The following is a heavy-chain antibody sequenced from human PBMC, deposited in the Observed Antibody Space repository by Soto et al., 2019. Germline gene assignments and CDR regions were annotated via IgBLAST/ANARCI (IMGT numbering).Heavy chain of an antibody. D-gene: IGHD3-9*01. CDR3: AHRRGTFYVRYFDWLPLWFDP. CDR2: IYWNDDK. Sequence: GSGPTLVNPTQTLTLTFPFSGFSLSTSGVGVGWIRQPPGKALEWLALIYWNDDKRYSPSLKSRLTITKDTSKNQVVLTMTNMDPVDTATYYCAHRRGTFYVRYFDWLPLWFDPWGQGTLVTVSS. V-gene: IGHV2-5*01. J-gene: IGHJ5*02. CDR1: GFSLSTSGVG.